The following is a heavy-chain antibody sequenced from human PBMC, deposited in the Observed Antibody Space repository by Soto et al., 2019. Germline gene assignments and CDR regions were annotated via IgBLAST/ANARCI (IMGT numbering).Heavy chain of an antibody. J-gene: IGHJ4*02. D-gene: IGHD5-12*01. CDR2: ISPRNGDT. CDR1: AYIFTDYH. Sequence: QVQLVQSRAEVKTPGASVKVSCKTSAYIFTDYHVHWVRQAPGQGLEWMGRISPRNGDTHYPQKFQGRVTMTRDTSTSTVYMQMNALRSDDTAIFFCARNKLTSGIDYFDSWGQGNLVTVSS. V-gene: IGHV1-2*06. CDR3: ARNKLTSGIDYFDS.